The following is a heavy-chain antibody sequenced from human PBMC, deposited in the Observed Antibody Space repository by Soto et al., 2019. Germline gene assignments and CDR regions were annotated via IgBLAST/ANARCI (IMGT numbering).Heavy chain of an antibody. D-gene: IGHD5-12*01. CDR3: AKNSAATIRVGYDY. CDR1: GFTFNTYG. CDR2: ISCSGSNK. V-gene: IGHV3-30*18. J-gene: IGHJ4*02. Sequence: PGGSLRLSCTTSGFTFNTYGMHWVRQAPGKGLEWVAIISCSGSNKYYADSVKGRFTISRDNSKNTLYLQMNSLRAEDTAVYYCAKNSAATIRVGYDYWGQGTLVTVSS.